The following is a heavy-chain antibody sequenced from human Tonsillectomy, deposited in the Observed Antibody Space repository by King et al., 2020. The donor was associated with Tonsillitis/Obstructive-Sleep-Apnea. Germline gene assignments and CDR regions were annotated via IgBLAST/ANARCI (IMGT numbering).Heavy chain of an antibody. Sequence: VQLVESGGGVVQPGRSLRLSCSASGFTFSSYGMHLVRQAPGKGLEWVAGIWYEGSNKDYADSVKGRFTISRDNSKNTLYLQMNSLRDEDTAVYYCARDEGGYNYFGRYWGQGTLVTVSS. J-gene: IGHJ4*02. CDR2: IWYEGSNK. CDR1: GFTFSSYG. D-gene: IGHD5-24*01. CDR3: ARDEGGYNYFGRY. V-gene: IGHV3-33*01.